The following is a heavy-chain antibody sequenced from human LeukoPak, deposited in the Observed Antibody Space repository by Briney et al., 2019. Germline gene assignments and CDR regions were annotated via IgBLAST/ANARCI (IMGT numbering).Heavy chain of an antibody. CDR2: ISYDGGNK. CDR3: AKDSYGDSHFDY. Sequence: GGSLRLSCAASGFTFSSYGMHWVRQAPGKGLEWVAVISYDGGNKYYADSVKGRFTISRDNSKNTLYLQMNSLRAEDTAVYYCAKDSYGDSHFDYWGQGTLVTVSS. CDR1: GFTFSSYG. D-gene: IGHD4-17*01. J-gene: IGHJ4*02. V-gene: IGHV3-30*18.